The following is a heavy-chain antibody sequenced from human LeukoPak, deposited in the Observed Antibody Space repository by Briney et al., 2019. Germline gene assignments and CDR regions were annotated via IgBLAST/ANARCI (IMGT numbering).Heavy chain of an antibody. Sequence: GGSLRLSCAASGFTFSSYEMNWVRQAPGKGLEWLSYIGSSGTTIYYADSVKGRFTISRDNAKNSLYLQLNSLRAEDTAVYYCARDFGGWQGNDAFDIWGQGTMVTVSS. CDR3: ARDFGGWQGNDAFDI. CDR1: GFTFSSYE. J-gene: IGHJ3*02. V-gene: IGHV3-48*03. D-gene: IGHD6-19*01. CDR2: IGSSGTTI.